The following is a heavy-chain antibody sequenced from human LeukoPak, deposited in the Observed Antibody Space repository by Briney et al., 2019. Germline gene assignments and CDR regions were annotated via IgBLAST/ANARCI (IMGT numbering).Heavy chain of an antibody. Sequence: ASVKVSCKGSGYTFSRSGVSWVRQAPGQGLEWMGWISVYNGQTNYAQKLQGRVTMTTDTSTSTAYMELRSLRSDDTAVYYCARGLVGATHPFDYWGQGTLVTVSS. J-gene: IGHJ4*02. V-gene: IGHV1-18*01. D-gene: IGHD1-26*01. CDR1: GYTFSRSG. CDR3: ARGLVGATHPFDY. CDR2: ISVYNGQT.